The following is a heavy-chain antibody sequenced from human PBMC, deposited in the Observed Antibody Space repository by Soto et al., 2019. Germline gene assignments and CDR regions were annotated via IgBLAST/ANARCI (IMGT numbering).Heavy chain of an antibody. CDR1: GYTFTSYD. D-gene: IGHD6-13*01. V-gene: IGHV1-8*01. CDR2: MNPNSGNT. Sequence: ASVKVSCKASGYTFTSYDINWVRQATGQGLEWMGWMNPNSGNTGYAQKFQGRVTMTRNTSISTAYMELSSLRSEDTAVYYCARHRSSWYHYYYYYGMDVWGQGTTVTVSS. CDR3: ARHRSSWYHYYYYYGMDV. J-gene: IGHJ6*02.